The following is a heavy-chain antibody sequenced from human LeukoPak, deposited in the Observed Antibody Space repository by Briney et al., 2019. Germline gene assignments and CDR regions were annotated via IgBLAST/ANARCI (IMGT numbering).Heavy chain of an antibody. CDR1: GLSVSSNF. V-gene: IGHV3-53*01. CDR3: ARERKSSSWSARTNHDAFDI. CDR2: IYGGGST. J-gene: IGHJ3*02. D-gene: IGHD6-13*01. Sequence: GGSLRLSCAATGLSVSSNFMSWVRQAPGKGLEWVSVIYGGGSTYYADSVKGRFTISRDNAKNSLYLQMNSLRAEDTAVYYCARERKSSSWSARTNHDAFDIWGQGTMVTVSS.